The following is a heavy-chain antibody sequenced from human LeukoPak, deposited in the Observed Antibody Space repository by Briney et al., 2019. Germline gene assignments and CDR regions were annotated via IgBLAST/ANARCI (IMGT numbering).Heavy chain of an antibody. V-gene: IGHV3-30*18. CDR2: ISYDGSNK. D-gene: IGHD3-10*01. CDR3: AKDEDGSGSYPDY. CDR1: GFTFSSYG. J-gene: IGHJ4*02. Sequence: PGGSLRLSCAASGFTFSSYGMHWVRQAPGKGLEWVAVISYDGSNKYYADSVKGRFTISRDNSKNTLYLQMNSLRAEDTAVYYCAKDEDGSGSYPDYWGQGTLVTVSS.